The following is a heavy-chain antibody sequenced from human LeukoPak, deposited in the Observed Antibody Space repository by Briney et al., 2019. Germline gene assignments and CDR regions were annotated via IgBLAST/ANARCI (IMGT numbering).Heavy chain of an antibody. CDR2: ISYDGSNK. CDR1: GFTFSSYA. J-gene: IGHJ5*02. CDR3: ARGTVLPDRP. V-gene: IGHV3-30-3*01. D-gene: IGHD3-10*01. Sequence: QSEGSLRLSCAASGFTFSSYAMHWVRQAPGKGLEWVAVISYDGSNKYYADSVKGRFTISRDNSKNTLYLQMNSLRAEDTAVYYCARGTVLPDRPWGQGTLVTVSS.